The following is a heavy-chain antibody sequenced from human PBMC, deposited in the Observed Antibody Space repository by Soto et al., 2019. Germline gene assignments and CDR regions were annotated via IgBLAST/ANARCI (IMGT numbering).Heavy chain of an antibody. CDR2: ISGSGGST. CDR1: GFTFSSYA. V-gene: IGHV3-23*01. Sequence: GGSLRLSCAASGFTFSSYAMSWVRQAPGKGLEWVSAISGSGGSTYYADSVKSRFTISRDNSKNTLYLQMNSLRAEDTAVYYCAKAYSGYDYVSFYFDYWGQGTLVTVSS. J-gene: IGHJ4*02. D-gene: IGHD5-12*01. CDR3: AKAYSGYDYVSFYFDY.